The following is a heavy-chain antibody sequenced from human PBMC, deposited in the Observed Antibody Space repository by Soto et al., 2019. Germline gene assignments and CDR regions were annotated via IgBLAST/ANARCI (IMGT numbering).Heavy chain of an antibody. Sequence: PGGSLRLSCAASGFTFSSYAMSWVRQAPGKGLEWVSAISVSGGSTYYADSVKGRFTISRDNSKNTLYLQMNSLRAEDTAVYYCAKGLKGVITSYYYYGMDVWGQGTTVTVSS. V-gene: IGHV3-23*01. CDR3: AKGLKGVITSYYYYGMDV. CDR2: ISVSGGST. CDR1: GFTFSSYA. D-gene: IGHD3-10*01. J-gene: IGHJ6*02.